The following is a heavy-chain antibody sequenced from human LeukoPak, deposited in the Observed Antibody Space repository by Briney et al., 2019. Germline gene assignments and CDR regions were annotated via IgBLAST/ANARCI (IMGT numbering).Heavy chain of an antibody. CDR3: ARLVGPLKDIWFGDCLDYYMDV. CDR1: GVSFSGYY. Sequence: PSETLSLTCAVYGVSFSGYYWSWIRQPPGKGLEWIGEINHSGSTNYNPSLKSRVTISVDTSKNQFSLKLSSVTAADTAVYYCARLVGPLKDIWFGDCLDYYMDVWGKGTTVTISS. D-gene: IGHD3-10*01. J-gene: IGHJ6*03. V-gene: IGHV4-34*01. CDR2: INHSGST.